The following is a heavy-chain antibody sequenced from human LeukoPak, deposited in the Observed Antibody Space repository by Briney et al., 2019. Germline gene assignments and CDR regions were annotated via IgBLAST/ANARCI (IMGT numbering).Heavy chain of an antibody. CDR3: AREPGGVDY. D-gene: IGHD3-16*01. Sequence: GGSLRLSCAASGFNFSSYDMKWLRQAPGKGLEWDSYITSSGTTYYADSVRGRFTISRDNAKNSLYLQMNSLRAEDTAVYYCAREPGGVDYWGQGTLVTVSS. CDR1: GFNFSSYD. CDR2: ITSSGTT. J-gene: IGHJ4*02. V-gene: IGHV3-48*03.